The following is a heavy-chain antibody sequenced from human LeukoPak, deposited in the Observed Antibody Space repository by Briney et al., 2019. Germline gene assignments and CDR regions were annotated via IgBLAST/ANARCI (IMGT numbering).Heavy chain of an antibody. D-gene: IGHD1-26*01. CDR2: INAGNGNT. CDR3: ARDSGVSSYYFDY. CDR1: GYTFTSYA. V-gene: IGHV1-3*01. Sequence: ASVKVSCKASGYTFTSYAMHWVRQAPGQRLEWMGWINAGNGNTKYSQEFQGRVTITRDTSASTAYMELSSLRSEDTAVYYCARDSGVSSYYFDYWGQGTLVTVSS. J-gene: IGHJ4*02.